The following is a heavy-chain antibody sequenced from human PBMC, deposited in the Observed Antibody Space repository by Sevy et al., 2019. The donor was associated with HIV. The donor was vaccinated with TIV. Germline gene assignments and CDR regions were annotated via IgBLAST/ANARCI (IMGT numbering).Heavy chain of an antibody. J-gene: IGHJ4*02. Sequence: GGSLRLSCAASGFPVSSNYMSWVRQAPGKGLEWVSVIYSNGSTYNADSVKGRFTISRDNSKNTPYLQMNSMRVEDTGVYYCARGRSGYCYGLDYWGQGTLVTVSS. D-gene: IGHD5-18*01. CDR3: ARGRSGYCYGLDY. V-gene: IGHV3-66*01. CDR2: IYSNGST. CDR1: GFPVSSNY.